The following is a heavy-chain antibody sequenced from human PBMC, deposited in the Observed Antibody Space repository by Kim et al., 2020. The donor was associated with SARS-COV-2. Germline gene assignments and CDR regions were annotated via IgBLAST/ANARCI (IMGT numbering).Heavy chain of an antibody. Sequence: AVPVKGRFTISRDDSKNTRYLQMNSLRAEDTAVYYCARGEAAAGPRAFDYWGQGTLVTVSS. V-gene: IGHV3-30*01. J-gene: IGHJ4*02. D-gene: IGHD6-13*01. CDR3: ARGEAAAGPRAFDY.